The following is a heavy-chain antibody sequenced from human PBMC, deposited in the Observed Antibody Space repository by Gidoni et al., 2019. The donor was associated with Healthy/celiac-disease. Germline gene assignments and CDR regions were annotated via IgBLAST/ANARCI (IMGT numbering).Heavy chain of an antibody. J-gene: IGHJ4*02. D-gene: IGHD3-10*01. CDR1: GGSFSGYY. CDR2: IHHSGST. Sequence: QVQLQQWGAGRLKPSETLSLTCAVYGGSFSGYYWSLNRQPPGKGREWIGEIHHSGSTNYTPSLKSRVTISVATSKTPFSLKLSSVPAADTAFYYCARAGRVRRADYWGQGTLVTFSS. V-gene: IGHV4-34*01. CDR3: ARAGRVRRADY.